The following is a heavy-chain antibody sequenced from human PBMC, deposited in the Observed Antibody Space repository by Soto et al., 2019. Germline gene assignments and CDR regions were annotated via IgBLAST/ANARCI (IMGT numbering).Heavy chain of an antibody. V-gene: IGHV1-69*13. J-gene: IGHJ6*02. CDR1: GGTFSSYA. CDR3: ARLFLEWLLSHYYYYYGMDV. CDR2: IIPIFGTA. D-gene: IGHD3-3*01. Sequence: GASVKVSCKASGGTFSSYAISWVRQAPGQGLEWMGGIIPIFGTANYAQKFQGRVTITADESTSTAYMELSSLRSEDTAVYYCARLFLEWLLSHYYYYYGMDVWGQGTTVTVSS.